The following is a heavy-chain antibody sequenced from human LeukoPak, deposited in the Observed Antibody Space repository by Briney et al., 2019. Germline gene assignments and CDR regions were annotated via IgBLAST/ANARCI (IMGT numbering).Heavy chain of an antibody. CDR3: ARDWGRAAAGTIRYYYYYGMDV. V-gene: IGHV1-69*04. D-gene: IGHD6-13*01. Sequence: SVKVSCKASGGTFSSYAISWVRQAPGQGLEWMGRIIPILGIANYAQKFQGRVTITADKSTSTAYMELSSLRSEDTAVYYCARDWGRAAAGTIRYYYYYGMDVWGQGTTVTVSS. CDR2: IIPILGIA. J-gene: IGHJ6*02. CDR1: GGTFSSYA.